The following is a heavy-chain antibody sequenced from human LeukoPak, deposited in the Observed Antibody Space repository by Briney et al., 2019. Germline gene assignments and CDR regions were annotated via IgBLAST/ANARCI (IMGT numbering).Heavy chain of an antibody. CDR1: GYTFTGYY. V-gene: IGHV1-2*02. CDR3: AREWDSGSYGWFRY. J-gene: IGHJ4*02. D-gene: IGHD1-26*01. Sequence: ASGKVSCKASGYTFTGYYMHWVRQAPGQELEWMGWINPNSGGTNYAQKFQGRVTMTRDTSISTAYMELSRLRSDDTAVYYCAREWDSGSYGWFRYWGQGTLVTVSS. CDR2: INPNSGGT.